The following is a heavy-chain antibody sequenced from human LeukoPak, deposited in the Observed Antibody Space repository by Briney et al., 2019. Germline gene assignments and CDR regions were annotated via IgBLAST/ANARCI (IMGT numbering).Heavy chain of an antibody. V-gene: IGHV3-7*01. Sequence: PGGSLRLSCAASGFTFSSYWMSWVRQAPGKGLEWVANIKQEGSEKYYMDSVKGRFTISRDNAKNSLYLQMNSLRAEDTAVYYCAELGITMIGGVWGKGTTVTISS. CDR3: AELGITMIGGV. CDR1: GFTFSSYW. D-gene: IGHD3-10*02. J-gene: IGHJ6*04. CDR2: IKQEGSEK.